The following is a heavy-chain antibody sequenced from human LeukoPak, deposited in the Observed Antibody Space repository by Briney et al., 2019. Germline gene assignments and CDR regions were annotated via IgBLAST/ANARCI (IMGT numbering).Heavy chain of an antibody. V-gene: IGHV3-21*01. J-gene: IGHJ4*02. CDR1: GFTFSSYS. D-gene: IGHD3-3*01. Sequence: NSGGSLRLSCAASGFTFSSYSMNWVRQAPGKGLEWVSSISSSSSYIYYADSVKDRFTISRDNAKNSLYLQMNSLRAEDTAVYYCARAHERFLSYWGQGTLVTVSS. CDR2: ISSSSSYI. CDR3: ARAHERFLSY.